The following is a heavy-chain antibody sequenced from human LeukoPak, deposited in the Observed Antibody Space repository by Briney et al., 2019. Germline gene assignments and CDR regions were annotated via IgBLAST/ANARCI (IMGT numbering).Heavy chain of an antibody. V-gene: IGHV4-59*12. J-gene: IGHJ3*01. D-gene: IGHD1-14*01. CDR2: IYYSGST. Sequence: SETLSLTCTVSGGSISSYYWSWIRQPPGKGLEWIGYIYYSGSTNYNPSLKSRVTISVDTSKNQFSLKLSSVTAADTAVYYCARDRTWAIDVWGQGTMVTVSS. CDR3: ARDRTWAIDV. CDR1: GGSISSYY.